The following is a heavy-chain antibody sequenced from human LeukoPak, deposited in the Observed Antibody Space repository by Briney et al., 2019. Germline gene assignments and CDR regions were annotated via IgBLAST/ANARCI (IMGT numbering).Heavy chain of an antibody. CDR3: ARGYNYDFWSGYYYYYYGMDV. CDR2: IYYSGST. J-gene: IGHJ6*02. Sequence: GSLRLSCVASGFTFDTYAISWVRQAPGKGLEWIGYIYYSGSTNYNPSLKSRVTISVDTSKNRFSLKLSSVTAADTAVYYCARGYNYDFWSGYYYYYYGMDVWGQGTTVTVSS. CDR1: GFTFDTYA. D-gene: IGHD3-3*01. V-gene: IGHV4-59*01.